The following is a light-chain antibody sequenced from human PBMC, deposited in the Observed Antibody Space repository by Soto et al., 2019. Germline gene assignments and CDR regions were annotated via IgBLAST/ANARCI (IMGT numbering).Light chain of an antibody. CDR1: QSVSRY. J-gene: IGKJ4*01. V-gene: IGKV3-11*01. CDR3: QQRSDWPST. CDR2: DAS. Sequence: DIVLTQSPATLSLSPGERATLSCRASQSVSRYLAWYQQKPGQAPRLLIYDASNRATGIPARFSGSGSGTDFTLTISSLEPEDFAVYYCQQRSDWPSTFGGGTKVE.